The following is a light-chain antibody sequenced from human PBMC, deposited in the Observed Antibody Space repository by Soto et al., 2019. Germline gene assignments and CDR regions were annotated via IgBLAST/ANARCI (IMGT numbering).Light chain of an antibody. CDR1: QSVSSN. V-gene: IGKV3-15*01. J-gene: IGKJ1*01. Sequence: EIVMTQSPATLSVSPGERATLSCRASQSVSSNLAWYQQKPGQAPRLLIYGASTRATGIPARFSGSGSGTEFTLTISNLQSEDFAVYYCQQYTNWPETFGQGTKVEI. CDR2: GAS. CDR3: QQYTNWPET.